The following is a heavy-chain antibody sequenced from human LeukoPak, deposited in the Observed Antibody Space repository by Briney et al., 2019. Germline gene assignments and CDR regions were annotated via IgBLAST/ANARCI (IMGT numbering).Heavy chain of an antibody. CDR1: GFTFSSYA. V-gene: IGHV3-23*01. D-gene: IGHD2-2*01. J-gene: IGHJ3*02. CDR3: ARDCSSTSCRDAFDI. CDR2: ISGSGGST. Sequence: GGSLRLSCAASGFTFSSYAMSWVRQAPGKGLEWVSAISGSGGSTYYADSVKGRFTISRDNAKNSLYLQMNSLRAEDTAVYYCARDCSSTSCRDAFDIWGQGTMVTVSS.